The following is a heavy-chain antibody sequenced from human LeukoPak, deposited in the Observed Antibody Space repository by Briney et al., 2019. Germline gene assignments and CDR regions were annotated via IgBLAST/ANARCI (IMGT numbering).Heavy chain of an antibody. V-gene: IGHV1-2*02. D-gene: IGHD2-15*01. J-gene: IGHJ5*02. Sequence: GASVKVSCKASGYTFTGYYMHWVRQAPGQGLEWMGWINPNSGGTNYAQKLQGRVTMTTDTSTSTAYMELRSLRSDDTAVYYCARGGVVVVAAHDWFDPWGQGTLVTVSS. CDR1: GYTFTGYY. CDR3: ARGGVVVVAAHDWFDP. CDR2: INPNSGGT.